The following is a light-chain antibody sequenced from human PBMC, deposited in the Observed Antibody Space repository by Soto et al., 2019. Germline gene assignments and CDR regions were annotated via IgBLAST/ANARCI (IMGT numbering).Light chain of an antibody. Sequence: IVLTQSPATLSLSPGERATLSCRASQSVGNCLAWYQQKPGQAPRLLIYDVSSRAPGIPARFSGSGSETDLTLTISSLEPEDFEVYYCQQWNHWPPITFGQGTRLDIK. V-gene: IGKV3-11*01. CDR2: DVS. J-gene: IGKJ5*01. CDR3: QQWNHWPPIT. CDR1: QSVGNC.